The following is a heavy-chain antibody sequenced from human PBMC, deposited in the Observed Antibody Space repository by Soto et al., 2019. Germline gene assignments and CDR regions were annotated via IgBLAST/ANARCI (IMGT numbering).Heavy chain of an antibody. CDR3: AESPLQRPITIFGLVTALFDY. D-gene: IGHD3-3*01. V-gene: IGHV3-23*01. Sequence: EVQLLESGGGLVQPGGSLRLSCAASGFTFSSYAMSWVRQAPGKGLEWVSAISDSGGSTYYADSVKGRFTISRDNSKNTLYLQMNSLRAEDTAVYYCAESPLQRPITIFGLVTALFDYWGQGTLVTVSS. CDR1: GFTFSSYA. CDR2: ISDSGGST. J-gene: IGHJ4*02.